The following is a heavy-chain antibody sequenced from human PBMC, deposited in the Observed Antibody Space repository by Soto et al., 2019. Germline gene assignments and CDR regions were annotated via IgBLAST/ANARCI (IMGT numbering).Heavy chain of an antibody. CDR3: AIGGYSYGYVDP. Sequence: QVQLVQSGAEVKKPASSVNVSCKAAGGTFSSYAVSWVRQAPGQGLEWMGGIIPIFGTANYAQKFQGRVTITADESTSTAYTELSSLISVDTAVYYGAIGGYSYGYVDPWGQGPLVTVSS. V-gene: IGHV1-69*01. CDR1: GGTFSSYA. J-gene: IGHJ5*02. D-gene: IGHD5-18*01. CDR2: IIPIFGTA.